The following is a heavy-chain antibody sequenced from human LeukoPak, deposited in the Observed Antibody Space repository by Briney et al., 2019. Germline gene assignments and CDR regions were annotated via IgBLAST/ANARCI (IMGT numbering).Heavy chain of an antibody. CDR1: GYTFSDYY. D-gene: IGHD6-19*01. CDR3: ARGSPVAGSRFPFDI. V-gene: IGHV1-2*02. CDR2: INPKSGGT. J-gene: IGHJ3*02. Sequence: ASVKVSCKASGYTFSDYYIHWVRRAPGQGLEWMGWINPKSGGTNYAERFQARVTMTRDTSISTAYMEVSSLTSDDTAVYSCARGSPVAGSRFPFDIWGQGTVVTVSS.